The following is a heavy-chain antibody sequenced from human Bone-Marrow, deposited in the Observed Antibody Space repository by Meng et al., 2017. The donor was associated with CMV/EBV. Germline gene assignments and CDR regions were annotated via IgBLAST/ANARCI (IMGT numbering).Heavy chain of an antibody. CDR2: IYSGGST. V-gene: IGHV3-66*02. CDR3: ARPRRGSTGLAYSSSKNYSYYGMDV. Sequence: GESLKISCAASGFTVSSNYMSWVRQAPGKGLEWVSVIYSGGSTYYADSVKGRFTISRDNSKSTLYLQMNSLRAEGTAVYYCARPRRGSTGLAYSSSKNYSYYGMDVLGQGTTVTVSS. CDR1: GFTVSSNY. D-gene: IGHD6-6*01. J-gene: IGHJ6*02.